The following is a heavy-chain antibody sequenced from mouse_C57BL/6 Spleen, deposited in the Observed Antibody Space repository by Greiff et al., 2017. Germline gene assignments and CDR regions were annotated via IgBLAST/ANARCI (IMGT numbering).Heavy chain of an antibody. D-gene: IGHD2-1*01. CDR1: GYTFTDYY. V-gene: IGHV1-26*01. CDR2: INPNNGGT. J-gene: IGHJ2*01. CDR3: ARGDYGNYYFDY. Sequence: EVQLQQSGPELVKPGASVKISCKASGYTFTDYYMNWVKQSHGKSLEWIGDINPNNGGTSYNQKFKGKAPLTVDKSSSTAYMELRSLTSEDSAVYYCARGDYGNYYFDYWGQGTTLTVSS.